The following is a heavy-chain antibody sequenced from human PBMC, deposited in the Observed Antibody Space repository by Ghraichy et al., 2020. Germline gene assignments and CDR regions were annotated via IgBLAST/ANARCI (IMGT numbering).Heavy chain of an antibody. Sequence: SETLSLTCTVSGGSVSGGTYYWSWIRQPPGKGLEWLGYIYYKGGTKYNPSLKSRVTISVDTSKNQFSLRLNSVTAADTAVYYCARDRPGYCSGGSCYAVRDYYYYGMDVWGQGTTVTVSS. V-gene: IGHV4-61*01. CDR3: ARDRPGYCSGGSCYAVRDYYYYGMDV. CDR2: IYYKGGT. D-gene: IGHD2-15*01. J-gene: IGHJ6*02. CDR1: GGSVSGGTYY.